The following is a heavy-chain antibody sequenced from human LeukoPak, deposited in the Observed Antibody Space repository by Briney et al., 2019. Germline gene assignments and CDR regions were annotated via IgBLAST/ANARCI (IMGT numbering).Heavy chain of an antibody. J-gene: IGHJ6*03. Sequence: PGGSLRLSCTVSGFTVSSNSMSWVRQAPGKGLEWVSFIYSGGNTHYSDSVKGRFTISRDNSKNTLYLQMNSLRAEDTAVYYCARDRRYYGSGSPYYYYMDVWGKGTTVTVSS. CDR3: ARDRRYYGSGSPYYYYMDV. CDR2: IYSGGNT. CDR1: GFTVSSNS. V-gene: IGHV3-53*01. D-gene: IGHD3-10*01.